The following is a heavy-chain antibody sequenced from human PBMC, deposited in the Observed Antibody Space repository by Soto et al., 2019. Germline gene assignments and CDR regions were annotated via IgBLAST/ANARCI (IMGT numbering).Heavy chain of an antibody. V-gene: IGHV3-74*01. Sequence: EVQLVESGGGLVQPEGSLRLSCAASGFTSSSYWIHWVRQAPGKGLVWVSRISNDGSSTNYADSVKGRFTISRDNAKNTVYLQMNSLRAEDTAVYYGARDTYYYDSSDHFSADAFDIWGQGTMVTVSS. D-gene: IGHD3-22*01. CDR1: GFTSSSYW. CDR3: ARDTYYYDSSDHFSADAFDI. J-gene: IGHJ3*02. CDR2: ISNDGSST.